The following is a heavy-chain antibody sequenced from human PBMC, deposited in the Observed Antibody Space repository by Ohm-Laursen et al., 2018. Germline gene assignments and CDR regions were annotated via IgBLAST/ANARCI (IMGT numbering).Heavy chain of an antibody. CDR1: GFTFSNYV. CDR3: ARGPKDSSGYYFGRSN. Sequence: SLRLSCAASGFTFSNYVMNWVCQALGKGLEWVSSISSSSSYIYYADSVKGRFTISRDNAKNSLYLQMNSLRAEDTAVYYCARGPKDSSGYYFGRSNWGQGSLVTVSS. J-gene: IGHJ4*02. V-gene: IGHV3-21*01. D-gene: IGHD3-22*01. CDR2: ISSSSSYI.